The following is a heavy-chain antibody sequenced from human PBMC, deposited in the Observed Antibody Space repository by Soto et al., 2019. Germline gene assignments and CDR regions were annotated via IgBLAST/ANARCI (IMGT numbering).Heavy chain of an antibody. V-gene: IGHV3-48*03. CDR2: ISSSGSTI. Sequence: WGSLRFSCAACGFSFSSYEMNWVRQAPGKGLEWVSYISSSGSTIYYADSVKGRFTISRDNAKNSLYLQMNSLRAEDTAVYYCASQRELAAATDYWGQGTLVTVSS. CDR1: GFSFSSYE. CDR3: ASQRELAAATDY. D-gene: IGHD1-26*01. J-gene: IGHJ4*02.